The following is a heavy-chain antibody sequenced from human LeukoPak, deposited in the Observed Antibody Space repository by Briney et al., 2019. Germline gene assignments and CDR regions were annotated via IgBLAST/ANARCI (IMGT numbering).Heavy chain of an antibody. V-gene: IGHV4-61*02. D-gene: IGHD1-26*01. Sequence: PSQTLSLTCTVSGGSISSGSYYWSWIRQPAGKGLEWIGRIYTSGSTNYNPSLKSRVTMSVDTSKNQFSLKLSSVTAADTAVYYCAGEVGTFDYWGQGTLVTVSS. CDR2: IYTSGST. CDR3: AGEVGTFDY. CDR1: GGSISSGSYY. J-gene: IGHJ4*02.